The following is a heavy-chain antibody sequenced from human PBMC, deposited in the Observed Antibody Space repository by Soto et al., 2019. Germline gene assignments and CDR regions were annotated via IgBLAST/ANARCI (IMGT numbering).Heavy chain of an antibody. CDR3: AREIKYPSGSTYQSWFDP. V-gene: IGHV1-69*01. CDR1: GGTFSSYA. CDR2: IIPIFGTA. D-gene: IGHD5-12*01. Sequence: QVQLVQSGAEVKKPGSSVKVSCKASGGTFSSYAISWVRQAPGQGLEWMGGIIPIFGTANYAQKFQGRVTITADESTSTAYMELSSLRSEDTAVYYCAREIKYPSGSTYQSWFDPWGQGTLVTVSS. J-gene: IGHJ5*02.